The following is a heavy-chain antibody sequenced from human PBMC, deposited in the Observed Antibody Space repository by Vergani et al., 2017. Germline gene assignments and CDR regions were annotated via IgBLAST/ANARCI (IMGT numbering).Heavy chain of an antibody. D-gene: IGHD2-2*01. CDR2: ISGSGGST. CDR1: GFTFSSYA. V-gene: IGHV3-23*01. J-gene: IGHJ4*02. CDR3: AKLGPTGYCSSTSCHPAFDY. Sequence: EVQLLESGGGLVQPGGSLRLSCAASGFTFSSYAMSWVRQAPGKGLEWVSAISGSGGSTYYADSVKGRFTISRDNSKNTLYLQMNSRRAEDTAVYYCAKLGPTGYCSSTSCHPAFDYWGQGTLVTVSS.